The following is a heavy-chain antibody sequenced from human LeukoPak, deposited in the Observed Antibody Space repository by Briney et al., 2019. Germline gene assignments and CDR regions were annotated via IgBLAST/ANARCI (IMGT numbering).Heavy chain of an antibody. CDR2: ISAYNGNT. J-gene: IGHJ4*02. D-gene: IGHD5-18*01. V-gene: IGHV1-18*01. CDR3: ARDRIHVIQLWPYYFDY. Sequence: VASVKVSCKASGYTFTSYGISWVRQAPGQGLEWMGWISAYNGNTNYAQKLQGRVTMTTDTSTSTAYMELSSLRSEDTAVYYCARDRIHVIQLWPYYFDYWGQGTLVTVSS. CDR1: GYTFTSYG.